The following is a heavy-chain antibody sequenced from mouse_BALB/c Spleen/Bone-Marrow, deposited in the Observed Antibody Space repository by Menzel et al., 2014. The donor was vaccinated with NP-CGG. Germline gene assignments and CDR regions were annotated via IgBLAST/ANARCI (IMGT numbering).Heavy chain of an antibody. Sequence: VKLVESGPGLVAPSQSLSITCTVSGFSLTNFGVHWVRQPPGKGLEWLGIIWAGGATDYHSALMSRLIISKDNSKSQVFLKMNSLQTDDTATYYCARVLRRSQDAMDYWGQGTSVTVSS. CDR1: GFSLTNFG. D-gene: IGHD2-12*01. CDR2: IWAGGAT. J-gene: IGHJ4*01. V-gene: IGHV2-9*02. CDR3: ARVLRRSQDAMDY.